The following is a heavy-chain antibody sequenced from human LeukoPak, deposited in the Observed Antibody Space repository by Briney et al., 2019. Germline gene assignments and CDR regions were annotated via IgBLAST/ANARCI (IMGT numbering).Heavy chain of an antibody. V-gene: IGHV1-8*02. CDR2: MNPNSGNT. CDR3: ARGLITMVRGVETDAFDI. Sequence: ASVKVSCKASGYTFTSYDINWVRQATGQGLEWMGWMNPNSGNTGYAQKFQGRVTITRNTSISTAYMELSSLRSEDTAVYYCARGLITMVRGVETDAFDIWGQGTMVTVSS. D-gene: IGHD3-10*01. J-gene: IGHJ3*02. CDR1: GYTFTSYD.